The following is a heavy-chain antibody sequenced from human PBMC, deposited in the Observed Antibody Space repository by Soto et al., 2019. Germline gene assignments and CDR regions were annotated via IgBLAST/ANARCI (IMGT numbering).Heavy chain of an antibody. CDR3: ATKGKYQLLLDWFDP. J-gene: IGHJ5*02. V-gene: IGHV4-34*01. CDR1: GGSFSGYY. D-gene: IGHD2-2*01. Sequence: SETLSLTCAVYGGSFSGYYWSWIRQPPGKGLEWIGEINHSGSTNYNPSLKSRVTISVDTSKNQFSLKLSSVTAADTAVYYCATKGKYQLLLDWFDPWGQGTLVTAPQ. CDR2: INHSGST.